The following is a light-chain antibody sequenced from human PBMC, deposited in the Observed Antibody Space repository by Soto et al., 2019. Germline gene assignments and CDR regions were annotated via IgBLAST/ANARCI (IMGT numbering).Light chain of an antibody. CDR2: DVS. CDR3: TSYASSSPYV. Sequence: QSALTQPASVSGSPGQSITISCTGTSSDVGGYNSVSWYQQHPGTAPKLMIYDVSHRPSGVSNRFSGSKSDNTASLTISGLQAEDEADYYCTSYASSSPYVFGTGTKLTVL. CDR1: SSDVGGYNS. J-gene: IGLJ1*01. V-gene: IGLV2-14*01.